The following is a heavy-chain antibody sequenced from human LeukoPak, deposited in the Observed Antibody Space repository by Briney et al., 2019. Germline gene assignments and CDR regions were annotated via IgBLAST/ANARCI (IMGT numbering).Heavy chain of an antibody. CDR2: IYHSGST. CDR1: GGSISSSNW. D-gene: IGHD6-19*01. Sequence: SETLSLTCAVSGGSISSSNWWSWVRQSPGKGLEWIGEIYHSGSTNYNPSLKRRVTISVDKSKNQFLLKLSSVTAAERAVYYCASLRRLGYWGQGTLVTVSS. V-gene: IGHV4-4*02. CDR3: ASLRRLGY. J-gene: IGHJ4*02.